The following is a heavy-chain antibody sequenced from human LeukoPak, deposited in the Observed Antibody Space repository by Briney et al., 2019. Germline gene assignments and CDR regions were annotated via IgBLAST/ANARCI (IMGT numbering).Heavy chain of an antibody. CDR1: GFTFSSYW. D-gene: IGHD2-2*01. V-gene: IGHV3-74*01. J-gene: IGHJ3*02. Sequence: PGGSLRLSCAASGFTFSSYWMHWVRQAPGKGLVWVSRINTDGSSTSYADSVKGRFTTSRDNAKNTLYLQMNSLRAEDTAVYYCARRTSDTYRSSTSCHTNAFDIWGQGTMVTVSS. CDR2: INTDGSST. CDR3: ARRTSDTYRSSTSCHTNAFDI.